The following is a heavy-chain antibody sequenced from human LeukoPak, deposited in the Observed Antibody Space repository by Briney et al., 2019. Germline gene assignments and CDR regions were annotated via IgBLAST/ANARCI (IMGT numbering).Heavy chain of an antibody. D-gene: IGHD5-18*01. CDR2: ISSSSSHI. V-gene: IGHV3-21*01. Sequence: PGGSLRLSCAASGFTFSSYAMSWVRQAPGKGLEWVSSISSSSSHIYYADSVKGRFTISRDNAKNSLYLQMSSLRAEDTAVYYCARVWADSYGTDYWGQGTLVTGSS. CDR1: GFTFSSYA. CDR3: ARVWADSYGTDY. J-gene: IGHJ4*02.